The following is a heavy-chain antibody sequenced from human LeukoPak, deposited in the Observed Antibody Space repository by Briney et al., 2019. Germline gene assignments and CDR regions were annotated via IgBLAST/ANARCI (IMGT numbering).Heavy chain of an antibody. CDR1: GFTFDDYV. V-gene: IGHV3-43*02. Sequence: GRSLRLSCAASGFTFDDYVMHWVRQAPGKGLEWVSLISGDGGTTYYADSVKGRFTISRDNSKNSLYLQMHSLRIDDTALYYCATDAAPLAAAGSWWLDPWGQGTPVTVSS. J-gene: IGHJ5*02. D-gene: IGHD6-13*01. CDR3: ATDAAPLAAAGSWWLDP. CDR2: ISGDGGTT.